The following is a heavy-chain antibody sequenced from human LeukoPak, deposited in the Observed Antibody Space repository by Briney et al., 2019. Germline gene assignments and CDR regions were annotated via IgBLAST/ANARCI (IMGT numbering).Heavy chain of an antibody. Sequence: SETLSLTCTVSGASISSGGYYWSWIRQHPGKGLEWIGYIYYSGSTYYNPSLKSRVTISVDTSKNQFSLKLSSVTAADTAVYYCARDRALLYDYVWGSEIDAFDIWGQGTMVTVSS. CDR1: GASISSGGYY. D-gene: IGHD3-16*01. CDR2: IYYSGST. CDR3: ARDRALLYDYVWGSEIDAFDI. V-gene: IGHV4-31*03. J-gene: IGHJ3*02.